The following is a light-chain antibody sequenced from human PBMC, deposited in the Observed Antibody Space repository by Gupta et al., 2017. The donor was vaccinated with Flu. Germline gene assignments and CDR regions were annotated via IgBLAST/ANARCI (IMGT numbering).Light chain of an antibody. J-gene: IGKJ2*01. CDR3: HQYNNWPLYT. CDR1: QSVSSN. CDR2: GAS. Sequence: EIVMTQSPATLSVSPGERATLSCRASQSVSSNLAWYQQKPGQAPRVLIYGASTRATGIPARFSGSGSGTEFTLTNSSLQSEDFAVYYCHQYNNWPLYTFGQGTKLEIK. V-gene: IGKV3-15*01.